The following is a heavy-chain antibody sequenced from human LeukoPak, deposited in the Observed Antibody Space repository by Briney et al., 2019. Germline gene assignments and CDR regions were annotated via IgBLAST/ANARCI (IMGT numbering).Heavy chain of an antibody. CDR1: GFTFSSYA. Sequence: EGSLRLSCAASGFTFSSYAMSWVRQAPGKGLEWVSAISGSGGSTYYADSVKGRFTISRDNSKNTLYLQMNSLRAEDTAVYYCAEPEGGYYDIRPDWGQGTLVTVSS. J-gene: IGHJ4*02. CDR2: ISGSGGST. V-gene: IGHV3-23*01. CDR3: AEPEGGYYDIRPD. D-gene: IGHD3-22*01.